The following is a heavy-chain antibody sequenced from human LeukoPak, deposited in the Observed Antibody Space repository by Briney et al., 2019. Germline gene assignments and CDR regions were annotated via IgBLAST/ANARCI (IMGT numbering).Heavy chain of an antibody. CDR1: GFTFSSYA. Sequence: GGSLRLSCAATGFTFSSYAMTWARQAPGKGLEWVSGISGSGDTTYYADSVKGRFTISRDNSKNTLYLQMNSLRAEDTAVYYCAKDGGYYYMDVWGKGTTVTVSS. CDR2: ISGSGDTT. CDR3: AKDGGYYYMDV. D-gene: IGHD2-15*01. J-gene: IGHJ6*03. V-gene: IGHV3-23*01.